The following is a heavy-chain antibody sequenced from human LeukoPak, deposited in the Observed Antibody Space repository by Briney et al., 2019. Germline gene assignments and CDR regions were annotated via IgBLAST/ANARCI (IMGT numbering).Heavy chain of an antibody. Sequence: ASVKVSCKASGYTFTSYDINWVRQATGQGLEWMGIINPSGGSTSYAQKFQGRVTMTRDTSTSTVYMELGSLRSEDTAVYYCAREVIVVVPAATYNWFDPWGQGTLATVSS. CDR1: GYTFTSYD. CDR3: AREVIVVVPAATYNWFDP. J-gene: IGHJ5*02. V-gene: IGHV1-46*01. D-gene: IGHD2-2*01. CDR2: INPSGGST.